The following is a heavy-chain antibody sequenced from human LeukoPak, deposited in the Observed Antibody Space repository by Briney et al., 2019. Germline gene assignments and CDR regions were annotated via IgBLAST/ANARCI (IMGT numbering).Heavy chain of an antibody. V-gene: IGHV4-34*01. J-gene: IGHJ4*02. CDR3: AKDLDYTTYGYYFDY. Sequence: PSETLSLTCAVYGGSLSGHYWSWIRQPPGKGLEWIGEINHSGSTNYNPSLESRVTISVDTSKNHFSLKLSSVTAADTAVYYCAKDLDYTTYGYYFDYWGQGTLVTVSS. D-gene: IGHD4-11*01. CDR2: INHSGST. CDR1: GGSLSGHY.